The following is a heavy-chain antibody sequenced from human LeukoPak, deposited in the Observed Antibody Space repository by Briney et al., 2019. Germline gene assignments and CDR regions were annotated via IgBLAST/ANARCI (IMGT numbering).Heavy chain of an antibody. D-gene: IGHD2-2*03. CDR3: ATNVDIYWFDP. V-gene: IGHV1-69*04. Sequence: SVKVSCKASGYTFTSYAISWVRQAPGQGLEWMGRIIPILGIANYAQKFQGRVTITADKSTSTAYMELSSLRSEDTAVYYCATNVDIYWFDPWGQGTLVTVSS. J-gene: IGHJ5*02. CDR1: GYTFTSYA. CDR2: IIPILGIA.